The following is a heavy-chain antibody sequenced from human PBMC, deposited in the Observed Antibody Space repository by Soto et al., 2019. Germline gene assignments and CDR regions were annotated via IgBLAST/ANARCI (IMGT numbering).Heavy chain of an antibody. CDR2: ISYTGDT. D-gene: IGHD1-26*01. Sequence: SETLSLTCSVSGDSVSTDRYFWTWIRQPPGKGLEWIAYISYTGDTNYNPSLKSRVTISIDTSRNQFSLTLTSVTAADTAVYFCARIVVGATVDLWGQGSLVIVSS. V-gene: IGHV4-61*01. J-gene: IGHJ5*02. CDR1: GDSVSTDRYF. CDR3: ARIVVGATVDL.